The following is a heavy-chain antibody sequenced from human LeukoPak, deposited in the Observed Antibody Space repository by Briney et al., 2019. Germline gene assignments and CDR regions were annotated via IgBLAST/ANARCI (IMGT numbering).Heavy chain of an antibody. J-gene: IGHJ4*02. CDR3: ARPPFLTDLVTSGGPVDY. Sequence: SGGSLRLSCAASGFTFSSYEMNWVRQAPGKGLEWVSYISSSGSTIYYADSVKGRFTISRDNAKNSLYLQMNSLRAEDTAVYYCARPPFLTDLVTSGGPVDYWGQGTLVTVSS. D-gene: IGHD2-8*02. CDR1: GFTFSSYE. CDR2: ISSSGSTI. V-gene: IGHV3-48*03.